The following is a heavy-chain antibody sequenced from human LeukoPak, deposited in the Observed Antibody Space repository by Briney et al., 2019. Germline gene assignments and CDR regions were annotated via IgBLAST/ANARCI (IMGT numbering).Heavy chain of an antibody. Sequence: GGSLRLSCTGSGFTFGDYPVSWVRQAPGKGLEWVGFIRSKAYGGTTEYAASVKGRFTISRDDSKSIAYLQMNSLKTEDTAVYYCTRDLEGGYSYGYTTLGYWGQGTLVTVSS. D-gene: IGHD5-18*01. CDR3: TRDLEGGYSYGYTTLGY. CDR1: GFTFGDYP. V-gene: IGHV3-49*04. CDR2: IRSKAYGGTT. J-gene: IGHJ4*02.